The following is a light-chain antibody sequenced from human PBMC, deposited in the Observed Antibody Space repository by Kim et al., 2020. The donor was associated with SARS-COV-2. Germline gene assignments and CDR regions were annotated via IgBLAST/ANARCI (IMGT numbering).Light chain of an antibody. J-gene: IGLJ3*02. CDR2: GVN. CDR3: NSYTTSSTRV. Sequence: GQSIAISCTGTTSDVGRYNYVSWYQRHPGKAPKLIIYGVNNRPSGVSDRFSGSKSGSTASLTISGLQAEDEAYYYCNSYTTSSTRVFGGGTQLTVL. CDR1: TSDVGRYNY. V-gene: IGLV2-14*03.